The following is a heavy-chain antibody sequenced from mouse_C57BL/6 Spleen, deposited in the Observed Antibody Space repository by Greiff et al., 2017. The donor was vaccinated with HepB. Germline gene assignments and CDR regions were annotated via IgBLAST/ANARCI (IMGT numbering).Heavy chain of an antibody. V-gene: IGHV1-80*01. CDR1: GYAFSSYW. CDR2: IYPGDGDT. J-gene: IGHJ2*01. Sequence: QVQLQQSGAELVKPGASVKISCKASGYAFSSYWMNWVKQRPGKGLEWIGQIYPGDGDTNYNGKFKGKATLTADKSSSTAYMQLSSLTSEDSAVYVCASVRSGYYYFDYWGQGTTLTVSS. CDR3: ASVRSGYYYFDY. D-gene: IGHD3-1*01.